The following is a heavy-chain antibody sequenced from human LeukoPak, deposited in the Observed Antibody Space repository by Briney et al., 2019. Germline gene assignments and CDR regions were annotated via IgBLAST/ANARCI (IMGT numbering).Heavy chain of an antibody. J-gene: IGHJ6*02. CDR3: ARESDSSGWYTWPPYYYYYGMDV. Sequence: ASVKVSCKASGYTFTSYDINWVRQATGQGLEWMGWMNPISGNTGYAQKFQGRVTMTRNTSISTAYMELSSLRSEETAVYYCARESDSSGWYTWPPYYYYYGMDVWGQGTTVTVSS. CDR2: MNPISGNT. CDR1: GYTFTSYD. V-gene: IGHV1-8*01. D-gene: IGHD6-19*01.